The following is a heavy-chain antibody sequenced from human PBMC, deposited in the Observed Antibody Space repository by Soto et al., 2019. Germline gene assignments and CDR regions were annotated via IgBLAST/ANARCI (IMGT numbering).Heavy chain of an antibody. J-gene: IGHJ4*02. V-gene: IGHV4-59*01. CDR3: ARGVVVPAAFFDY. CDR2: IYYSGST. CDR1: GGSISSYY. D-gene: IGHD2-2*01. Sequence: SETLSLTCTVSGGSISSYYWSWIRQPPGKGLEWIGYIYYSGSTNYNPSLKSRVTISVDTSKNQFSLKLSSVTAADTAVYYCARGVVVPAAFFDYWGQGTLVTVSS.